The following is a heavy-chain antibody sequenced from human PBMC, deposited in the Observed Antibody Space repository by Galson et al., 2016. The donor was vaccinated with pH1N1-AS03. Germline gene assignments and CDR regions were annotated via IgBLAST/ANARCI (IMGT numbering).Heavy chain of an antibody. Sequence: SVKVSCKASGYTFTRHHMHWVRQAPGQGLEWMGRIYPTGGGKNYAQKFQGRVTMTRDTSTSTFYMELSSLISDDTAGYFCARDRGGWAVDFWGQGTEVTVSS. V-gene: IGHV1-46*01. D-gene: IGHD6-19*01. J-gene: IGHJ3*01. CDR1: GYTFTRHH. CDR2: IYPTGGGK. CDR3: ARDRGGWAVDF.